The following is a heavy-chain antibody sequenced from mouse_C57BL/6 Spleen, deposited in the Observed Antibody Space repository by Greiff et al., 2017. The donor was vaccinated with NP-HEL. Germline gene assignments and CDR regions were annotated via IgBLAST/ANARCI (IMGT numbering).Heavy chain of an antibody. J-gene: IGHJ3*01. CDR2: ISDGGSYT. V-gene: IGHV5-4*01. Sequence: DVKLVESGGGLVKPGGSLKLSCAASGFTFSSYAMSWVRQTPEKRLEWVATISDGGSYTYYPDNVKGRFTISRDNAKNNLYLQMSHLKSEDTAMYYCAREDSNYVFAYWGQGTLVTVSA. D-gene: IGHD2-5*01. CDR3: AREDSNYVFAY. CDR1: GFTFSSYA.